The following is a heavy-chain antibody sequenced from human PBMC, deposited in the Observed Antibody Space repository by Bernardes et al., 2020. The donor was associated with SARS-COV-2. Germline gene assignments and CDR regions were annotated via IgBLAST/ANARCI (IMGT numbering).Heavy chain of an antibody. D-gene: IGHD5-18*01. CDR3: AGAVETTMLWATDAFDL. Sequence: GGSLRLSCTASGFTVRDFYMSWVRQAPGKGLAWVSVLYSGGTTSYADSVKGRFTISRDNSKNSLDLQLDSLRADDTAMYYCAGAVETTMLWATDAFDLWGQGTMVIVSS. CDR1: GFTVRDFY. V-gene: IGHV3-53*01. J-gene: IGHJ3*01. CDR2: LYSGGTT.